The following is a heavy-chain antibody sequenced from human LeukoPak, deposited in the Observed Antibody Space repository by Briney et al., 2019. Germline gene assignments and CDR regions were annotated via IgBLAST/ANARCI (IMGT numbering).Heavy chain of an antibody. J-gene: IGHJ3*02. CDR3: ARRGSSCFDI. CDR2: IKQGGSEI. CDR1: GFTFSSYW. D-gene: IGHD6-13*01. Sequence: GGSLRLSCAASGFTFSSYWMSWVRQAPGKGLEWVADIKQGGSEIHYVDSVKGRFTISRDNAKNSLYLQMNSLRAEDTAVYYCARRGSSCFDIWGQGTMVTVSS. V-gene: IGHV3-7*01.